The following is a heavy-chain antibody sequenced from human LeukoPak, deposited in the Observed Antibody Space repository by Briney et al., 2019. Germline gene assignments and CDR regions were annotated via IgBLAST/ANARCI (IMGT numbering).Heavy chain of an antibody. V-gene: IGHV4-4*02. Sequence: SGTLSLTCAVSSGSIFSSNWWSWVRQPPGKGLEWIGQIFHSGSTTYSPSLKSRVTISVDKSKNQFSLRLTSVTAADTAVYYCARGTYSGMSDFDYWGQGTLVTVSS. J-gene: IGHJ4*02. CDR2: IFHSGST. D-gene: IGHD2-15*01. CDR3: ARGTYSGMSDFDY. CDR1: SGSIFSSNW.